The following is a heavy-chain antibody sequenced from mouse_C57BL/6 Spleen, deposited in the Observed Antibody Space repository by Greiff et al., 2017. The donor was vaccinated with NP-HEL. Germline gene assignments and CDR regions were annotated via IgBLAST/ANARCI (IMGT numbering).Heavy chain of an antibody. J-gene: IGHJ4*01. CDR2: IYPGDGDT. D-gene: IGHD1-1*01. V-gene: IGHV1-82*01. CDR3: ARVLRCSMDD. CDR1: GYAFSSSW. Sequence: QVQLQQSGPELVKPGASVKISCKASGYAFSSSWMNWVKQRPGKGLEWIGRIYPGDGDTNYNGKFKGKATLTADKSSSTAYMQLSSLTSEDSAVYCCARVLRCSMDDWGKGTSVTVSS.